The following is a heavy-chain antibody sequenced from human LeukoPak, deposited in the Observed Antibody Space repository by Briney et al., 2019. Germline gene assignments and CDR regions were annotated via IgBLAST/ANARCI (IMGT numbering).Heavy chain of an antibody. Sequence: SETLSLTCTVSGGSISSYYWSWIRQPPGKGLEWIGYIYYSGSTNYNPSLKSRVTILVDTSKNQFSLKLSSVTAADTAVYYCARAYSSGWYPALYYFDYWGQGTLVTVSS. J-gene: IGHJ4*02. CDR2: IYYSGST. V-gene: IGHV4-59*01. CDR3: ARAYSSGWYPALYYFDY. D-gene: IGHD6-19*01. CDR1: GGSISSYY.